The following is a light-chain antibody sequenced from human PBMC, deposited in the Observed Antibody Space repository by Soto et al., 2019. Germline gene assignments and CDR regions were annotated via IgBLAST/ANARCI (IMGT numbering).Light chain of an antibody. V-gene: IGKV3-20*01. J-gene: IGKJ1*01. CDR2: GAS. Sequence: EIVLTQSPGTLSLSPGERATLSCRASQIVGSSFLAWFQHKPGQAPRLLIYGASTRATGIPDRFSGSGSGTDFTLTISRLEPEDFAVYYCHQYGSSQTFGQGTKVDIK. CDR3: HQYGSSQT. CDR1: QIVGSSF.